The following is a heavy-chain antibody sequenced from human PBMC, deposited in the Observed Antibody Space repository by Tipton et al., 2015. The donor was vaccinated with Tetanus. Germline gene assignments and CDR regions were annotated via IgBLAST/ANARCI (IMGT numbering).Heavy chain of an antibody. CDR1: DGSFSAYY. CDR3: ARRSYCSSSRCFDAFDL. J-gene: IGHJ3*01. D-gene: IGHD2-2*01. V-gene: IGHV4-59*01. Sequence: LRLSCDVYDGSFSAYYWSWIRQPPGKGLEWIAYIFHSGSTNYSPSLKSRVAISMDTSKNQISLKLSSVTAADTAVYYCARRSYCSSSRCFDAFDLWGQGTMVTVSS. CDR2: IFHSGST.